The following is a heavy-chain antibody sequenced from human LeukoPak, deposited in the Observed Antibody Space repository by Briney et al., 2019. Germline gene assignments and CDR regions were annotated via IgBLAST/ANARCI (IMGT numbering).Heavy chain of an antibody. V-gene: IGHV4-39*01. Sequence: SETLSHTRTVSGGSIISSTYYWGWVRQPPGKGLEWIGSIHYSGTTYYNPSLQSRVTISVDTSKNQFSLNLSSVTAADTAVYYCARHPYSYDAFDIWGQGTMATVSS. J-gene: IGHJ3*02. CDR3: ARHPYSYDAFDI. CDR1: GGSIISSTYY. CDR2: IHYSGTT. D-gene: IGHD5-18*01.